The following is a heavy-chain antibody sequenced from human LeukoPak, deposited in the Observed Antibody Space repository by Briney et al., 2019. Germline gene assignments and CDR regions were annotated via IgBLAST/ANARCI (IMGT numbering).Heavy chain of an antibody. CDR3: ARGSFWSGYYRWFDP. CDR2: IYHSGST. Sequence: SGTLSLTCAVSGGSISSSNWWSWVRQPPGKGLEWIGEIYHSGSTNYNPSLKSRVTISVDKSKNQFSLKLSSVTAAGTAVYYCARGSFWSGYYRWFDPWGQGTLVTVSS. J-gene: IGHJ5*02. CDR1: GGSISSSNW. D-gene: IGHD3-3*01. V-gene: IGHV4-4*02.